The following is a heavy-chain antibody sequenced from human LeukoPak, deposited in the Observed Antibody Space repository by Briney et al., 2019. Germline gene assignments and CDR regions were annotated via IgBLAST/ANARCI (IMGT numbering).Heavy chain of an antibody. V-gene: IGHV4-4*02. CDR2: INHSGST. CDR3: ARGPVYYYYYYGMDV. Sequence: PSETLSLTCAVSGGSISSSNWWSWVRQPPGKGLEWIGEINHSGSTNYNPSLKSRVTISVDTSKNQFSLKLSSVTAADTAVYYCARGPVYYYYYYGMDVWGQGTTVTVSS. CDR1: GGSISSSNW. J-gene: IGHJ6*02.